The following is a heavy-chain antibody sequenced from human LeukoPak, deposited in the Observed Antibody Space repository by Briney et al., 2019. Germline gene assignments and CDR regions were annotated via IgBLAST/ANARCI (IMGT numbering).Heavy chain of an antibody. V-gene: IGHV3-21*01. CDR3: ARDVVEEQLAEFDY. CDR1: GFTFSSYS. J-gene: IGHJ4*02. Sequence: GGSLRLSCAASGFTFSSYSMNWVRQAPGKGLELVSSISSSSSYIYYADPVKGRFTISRDNAKNSLYLQMNSLRAEDTAVYYCARDVVEEQLAEFDYWGQGTLVTVSS. D-gene: IGHD6-6*01. CDR2: ISSSSSYI.